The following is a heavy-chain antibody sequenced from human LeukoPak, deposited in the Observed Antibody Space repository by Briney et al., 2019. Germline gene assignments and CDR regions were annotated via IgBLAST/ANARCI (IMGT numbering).Heavy chain of an antibody. Sequence: SETLSLTCAVYGGSFSFYYWTWIRQPPGKGLEWIGYIYYSGSTNYNPSLKSRVTISVDTSKNQFSLKLSSVTAADTAVYYCARGRRGYSYGSFDYWGQGTLVTVSS. V-gene: IGHV4-59*01. CDR1: GGSFSFYY. CDR3: ARGRRGYSYGSFDY. CDR2: IYYSGST. J-gene: IGHJ4*02. D-gene: IGHD5-18*01.